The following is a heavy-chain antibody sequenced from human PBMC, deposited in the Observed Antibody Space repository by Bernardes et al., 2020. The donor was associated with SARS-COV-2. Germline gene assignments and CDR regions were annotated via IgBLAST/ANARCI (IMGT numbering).Heavy chain of an antibody. J-gene: IGHJ6*02. Sequence: SETLSLTCTVSGGSISSYYWSWIRQPPGKGLEWIGYIYYSGSTNYNPSLKSRVTISVDTSKNQFSLKLSSVTAADTAVYYCAREFGYSYGRDLYYYYGMDVWGQGTTVTVSS. CDR3: AREFGYSYGRDLYYYYGMDV. CDR1: GGSISSYY. CDR2: IYYSGST. V-gene: IGHV4-59*01. D-gene: IGHD5-18*01.